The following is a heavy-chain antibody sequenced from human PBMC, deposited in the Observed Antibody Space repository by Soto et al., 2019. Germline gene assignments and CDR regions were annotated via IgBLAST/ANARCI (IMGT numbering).Heavy chain of an antibody. CDR1: GFTFSSYG. CDR2: IWYDGSNK. V-gene: IGHV3-33*01. Sequence: QVQLVESGGGVVQPGRSLRLSCAASGFTFSSYGMHWVRQAPGKGLEWVAVIWYDGSNKYYADSVKGRFTISRDNSKNTLYLQMNSLRAEDTAVYYCASQRIAVAYLSAFDIWGQGTMVTVSS. CDR3: ASQRIAVAYLSAFDI. J-gene: IGHJ3*02. D-gene: IGHD6-19*01.